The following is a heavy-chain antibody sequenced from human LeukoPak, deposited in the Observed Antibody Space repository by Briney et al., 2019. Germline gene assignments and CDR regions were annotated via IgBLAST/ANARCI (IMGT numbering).Heavy chain of an antibody. J-gene: IGHJ4*02. V-gene: IGHV3-30*18. Sequence: GGSLRLSCVASGFNFDDSGMHWVRQAPGKGLEWVTVISSDGSKKYYADSVKGRFTISRDNSKNTLYLQMNSLRVADTAVYYCAKSEADFWSGYYDYWGQGIPVTVSS. D-gene: IGHD3-3*01. CDR2: ISSDGSKK. CDR1: GFNFDDSG. CDR3: AKSEADFWSGYYDY.